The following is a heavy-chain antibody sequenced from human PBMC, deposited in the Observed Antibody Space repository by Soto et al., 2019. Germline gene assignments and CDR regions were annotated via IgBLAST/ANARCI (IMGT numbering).Heavy chain of an antibody. CDR3: ARHIRTLGVDY. J-gene: IGHJ4*02. D-gene: IGHD2-8*01. CDR2: IYYSGST. Sequence: PSETLSLTCTVSGGSISSSSYYWGWIRQPPGKGLEWIGSIYYSGSTYYNPSLKSRVTISVDTSKNQFSLKLSSVTAADTAVYYCARHIRTLGVDYWGQGTLVTVSS. V-gene: IGHV4-39*01. CDR1: GGSISSSSYY.